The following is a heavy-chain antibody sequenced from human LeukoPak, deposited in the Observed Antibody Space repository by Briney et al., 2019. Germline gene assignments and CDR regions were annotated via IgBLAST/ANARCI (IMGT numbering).Heavy chain of an antibody. D-gene: IGHD3-3*01. J-gene: IGHJ4*02. CDR1: GFAFSSYA. CDR3: AKDHMVLSYDFWSGYYSEYFDY. Sequence: GGTLRLSCAASGFAFSSYAMSGVREAPGKGLERVSAISGSGGGTYYADSVKGRFTISRDNSKNTLYLQMNSLRAEDTAVYYCAKDHMVLSYDFWSGYYSEYFDYWGQGTLVTVSS. CDR2: ISGSGGGT. V-gene: IGHV3-23*01.